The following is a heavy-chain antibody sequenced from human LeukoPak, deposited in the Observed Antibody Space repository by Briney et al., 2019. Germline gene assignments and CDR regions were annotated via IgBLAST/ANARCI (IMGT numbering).Heavy chain of an antibody. CDR2: IYYTGTT. D-gene: IGHD6-19*01. CDR3: VTDVTVAGTGASDI. V-gene: IGHV4-30-4*08. J-gene: IGHJ3*02. Sequence: KPSQTLSLTCTVSGGSISSGDYYWSWIRQPPGNGLEWIGYIYYTGTTYYSPSLKSRVTISVDTSKNQFSLKLSSVTAADTAVYYCVTDVTVAGTGASDIWGQGTMVTVSS. CDR1: GGSISSGDYY.